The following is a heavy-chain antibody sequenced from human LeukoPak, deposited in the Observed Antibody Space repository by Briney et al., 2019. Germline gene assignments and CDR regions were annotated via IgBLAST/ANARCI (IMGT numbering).Heavy chain of an antibody. CDR2: IYSSGST. J-gene: IGHJ4*02. D-gene: IGHD1/OR15-1a*01. CDR1: GLTVSTNY. V-gene: IGHV3-66*01. CDR3: ARDGTTDY. Sequence: GGSLRLSCEASGLTVSTNYMSWVRQAPGKGLEWVSVIYSSGSTHYADSVKGRFSISRDNSKNTLYLQMDSLRADDTAVYYCARDGTTDYWGQGTLVTVSS.